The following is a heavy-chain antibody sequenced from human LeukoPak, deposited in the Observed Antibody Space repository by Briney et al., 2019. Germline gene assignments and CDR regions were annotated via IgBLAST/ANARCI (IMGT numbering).Heavy chain of an antibody. V-gene: IGHV3-21*06. Sequence: GGSLRLSCAASGFTFSSYSMNWVRQAPGKGLEWVSSISSSSSYIYYADSVKGRFTISRDNGKNSLYLQMSSLRVEDRATYYCARERFHGSGAPKYDYWGQGALVTVSS. D-gene: IGHD3-10*01. CDR1: GFTFSSYS. CDR2: ISSSSSYI. J-gene: IGHJ4*02. CDR3: ARERFHGSGAPKYDY.